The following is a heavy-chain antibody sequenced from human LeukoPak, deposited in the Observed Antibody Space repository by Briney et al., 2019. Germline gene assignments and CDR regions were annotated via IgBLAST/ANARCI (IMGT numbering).Heavy chain of an antibody. Sequence: KPSETLSLTCAVYGGSFSGYYWSWIRQPPGKGLEWIGEINHSGSTNYNPSLKSRVTISVDTSKNQFSLKLSSVTAADTAMYYCARVDLYCSSTSCYSFDYWGQGTLVTVSS. CDR3: ARVDLYCSSTSCYSFDY. CDR1: GGSFSGYY. J-gene: IGHJ4*02. CDR2: INHSGST. V-gene: IGHV4-34*01. D-gene: IGHD2-2*01.